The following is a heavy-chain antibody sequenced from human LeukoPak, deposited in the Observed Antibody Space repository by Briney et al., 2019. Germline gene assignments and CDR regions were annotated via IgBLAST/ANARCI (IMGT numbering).Heavy chain of an antibody. V-gene: IGHV4-59*11. D-gene: IGHD2-2*01. J-gene: IGHJ4*02. CDR3: ARFSSGCSTSSCYLAY. CDR2: IHDTGST. CDR1: GGSLSSHY. Sequence: SETLSLTCSVSGGSLSSHYWSWIRQPPGKGLELIGHIHDTGSTFYNPSLRGRVTISLDTSNNQFSLKLTSMTAADTAVYYCARFSSGCSTSSCYLAYWGQGTLVTVS.